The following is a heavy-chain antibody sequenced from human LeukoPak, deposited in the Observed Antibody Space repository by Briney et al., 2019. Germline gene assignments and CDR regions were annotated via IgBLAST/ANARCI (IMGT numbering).Heavy chain of an antibody. CDR1: GLSLSVNY. J-gene: IGHJ3*02. Sequence: GGSLRLSCAASGLSLSVNYMTWVRQSPGKGLAWLSNIYRDGNTYYADSVNGRFSISRDDYKNTLYLEMNSLRAEDTALYYCARYTFRAVDIWGQGSMVTVSS. CDR2: IYRDGNT. CDR3: ARYTFRAVDI. D-gene: IGHD2-2*02. V-gene: IGHV3-53*01.